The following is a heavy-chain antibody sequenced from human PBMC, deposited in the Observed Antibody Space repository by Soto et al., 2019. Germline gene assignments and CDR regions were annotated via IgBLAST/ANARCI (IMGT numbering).Heavy chain of an antibody. CDR1: GFTFHSFS. CDR2: ISFDGSNK. J-gene: IGHJ6*02. CDR3: ARFSTSLKYFDYYVMDV. Sequence: QVQLVESGGGVVQPGRSLRLSCEASGFTFHSFSMHWVRQAPGKGLEWVAVISFDGSNKDYADSVKGRFTISRDKSKNTLDLQIDSLRPEDTAVYYLARFSTSLKYFDYYVMDVWGQGTTVAVSS. D-gene: IGHD2-2*01. V-gene: IGHV3-30*04.